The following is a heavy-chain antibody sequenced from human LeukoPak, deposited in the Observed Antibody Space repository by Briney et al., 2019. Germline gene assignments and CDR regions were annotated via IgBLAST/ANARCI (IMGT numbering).Heavy chain of an antibody. CDR1: GGSISSYY. Sequence: SETLSLTCTVSGGSISSYYWTWIRQPPGKGLEWIAYIYYSGRTNYNPSLKSRVTISVDTSKNEFSLKLRSVTAADTAVYYCAGGPIGYCSSASCRFDYWGQGTLVTVSS. V-gene: IGHV4-59*08. CDR2: IYYSGRT. CDR3: AGGPIGYCSSASCRFDY. D-gene: IGHD2-2*03. J-gene: IGHJ4*02.